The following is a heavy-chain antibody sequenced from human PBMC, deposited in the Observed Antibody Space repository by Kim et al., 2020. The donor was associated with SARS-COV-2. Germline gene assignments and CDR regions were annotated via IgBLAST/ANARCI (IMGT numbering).Heavy chain of an antibody. CDR1: GFTFSSYS. CDR2: ISSSSSYI. V-gene: IGHV3-21*01. Sequence: GGSLRLSCAASGFTFSSYSMNWVRQAPGKGLEWVSSISSSSSYIYYAYSVKGRFTLSRDNAKNSLYLQMNSLRAEDTAVNYCASVGCSSTSCQYYYGMDAWGEGATFTVSS. CDR3: ASVGCSSTSCQYYYGMDA. D-gene: IGHD2-2*01. J-gene: IGHJ6*02.